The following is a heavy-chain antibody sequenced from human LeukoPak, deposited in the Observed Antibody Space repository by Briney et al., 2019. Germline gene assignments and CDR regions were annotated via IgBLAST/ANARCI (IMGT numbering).Heavy chain of an antibody. CDR1: GLPFSTYS. J-gene: IGHJ5*02. CDR3: ARGLSGYDIFNWFDP. D-gene: IGHD3-9*01. V-gene: IGHV3-21*01. CDR2: ISSSSSYI. Sequence: GGSLRLSCEPPGLPFSTYSMTWFGQAPGKGLNWAPSISSSSSYIYYADSVKGRFTISRDNAKNSLYLQMNSLRAEDTAVYYCARGLSGYDIFNWFDPWGQGTLVTVSS.